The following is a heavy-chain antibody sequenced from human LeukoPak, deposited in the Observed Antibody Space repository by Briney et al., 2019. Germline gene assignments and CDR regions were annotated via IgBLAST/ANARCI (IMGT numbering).Heavy chain of an antibody. CDR2: INPNSGGT. CDR1: GYTFTDYY. Sequence: ASVKASCKASGYTFTDYYMHWVRQAPGQGLEWMGWINPNSGGTNYAQKFQGRVTMTRDTSISTAYMELSRLRSDDTAVYYCARDYYDSSGLLDYWGQGTLVTVSS. D-gene: IGHD3-22*01. CDR3: ARDYYDSSGLLDY. V-gene: IGHV1-2*02. J-gene: IGHJ4*02.